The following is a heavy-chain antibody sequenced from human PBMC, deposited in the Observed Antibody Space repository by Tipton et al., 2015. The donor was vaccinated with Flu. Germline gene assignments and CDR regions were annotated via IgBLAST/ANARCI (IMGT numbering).Heavy chain of an antibody. J-gene: IGHJ4*02. CDR3: ARDPRGAAGTFDY. V-gene: IGHV4-59*01. D-gene: IGHD6-13*01. CDR1: GGSISSYY. Sequence: TLSLTCTVSGGSISSYYWSWIRQPPGKGLEWIGYIYYSGSTNYNPSLKSRVTISVDTSKNQFSLKLSSVTAADTAVYYCARDPRGAAGTFDYWGQGTLVTVSS. CDR2: IYYSGST.